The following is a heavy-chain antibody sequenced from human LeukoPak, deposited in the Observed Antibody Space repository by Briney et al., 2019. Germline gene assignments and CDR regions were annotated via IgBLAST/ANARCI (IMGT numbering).Heavy chain of an antibody. CDR3: ARDLPELWFGENLLNNWFDP. J-gene: IGHJ5*02. Sequence: ASVKVSCKTSGGTFNNYIISWVRQAPGQGLEWMGWINTNTGNPTYAQGFTGRFVFSLDTSVSTAYLQISSLKAEDTAVYYCARDLPELWFGENLLNNWFDPWGQGTLVTVSS. D-gene: IGHD3-10*01. CDR1: GGTFNNYI. CDR2: INTNTGNP. V-gene: IGHV7-4-1*02.